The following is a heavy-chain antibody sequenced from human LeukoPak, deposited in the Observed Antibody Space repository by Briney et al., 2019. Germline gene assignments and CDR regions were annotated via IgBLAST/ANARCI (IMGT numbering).Heavy chain of an antibody. CDR1: GGTFSSYA. Sequence: GASVKVSCKASGGTFSSYAISWVRQAPGQGLEWMGGIIPIFGTANYALKFQGRVTITADESTSTAYMELSSLRSEDTAVYYCARELVDPALYYYYGMDVWGQGTTVTVSS. CDR2: IIPIFGTA. J-gene: IGHJ6*02. V-gene: IGHV1-69*13. CDR3: ARELVDPALYYYYGMDV. D-gene: IGHD1-26*01.